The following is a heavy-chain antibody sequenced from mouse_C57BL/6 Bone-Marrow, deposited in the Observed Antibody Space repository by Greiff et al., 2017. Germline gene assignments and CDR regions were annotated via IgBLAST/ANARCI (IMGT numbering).Heavy chain of an antibody. CDR1: GYSFNDYN. CDR3: TRSYYCGSRVDY. D-gene: IGHD1-1*01. J-gene: IGHJ2*01. V-gene: IGHV1-39*01. CDR2: LNPDYGTT. Sequence: EVQLVESGPELVRPGASVKISCTASGYSFNDYNMNWVKQSNGKSLEWIGVLNPDYGTTGYNQKFKDKATLTVDPSSSTAYMQINSLTSEDSAVYYGTRSYYCGSRVDYWGQGTTLTVSS.